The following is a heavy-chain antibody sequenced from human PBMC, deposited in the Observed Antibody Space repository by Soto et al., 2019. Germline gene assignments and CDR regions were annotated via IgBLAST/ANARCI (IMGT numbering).Heavy chain of an antibody. D-gene: IGHD3-10*01. CDR1: GFTFSRYW. J-gene: IGHJ2*01. V-gene: IGHV3-7*01. CDR2: IKQDGGDK. CDR3: AGGFGWYSDL. Sequence: EVQLVESGGGLVQPGGSLRLSCEASGFTFSRYWMNWVHQAPGRGLEWVANIKQDGGDKHYLDSVRGRLTISRDNAKNTVFLQMDSLRTEDTAVYYCAGGFGWYSDLWGRGTLVTVAS.